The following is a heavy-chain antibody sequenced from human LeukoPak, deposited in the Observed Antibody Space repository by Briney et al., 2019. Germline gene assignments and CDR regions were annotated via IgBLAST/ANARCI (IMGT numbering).Heavy chain of an antibody. CDR1: GFTFSSYA. CDR2: FSSSGGGT. J-gene: IGHJ4*02. V-gene: IGHV3-23*01. Sequence: GGSLRLSCAASGFTFSSYAMSWVRQAPGKGLEWVSYFSSSGGGTFYAGSVKGRFTISRDNSKNTLFLQMNSLRADDTAVYYWAKALGHIDYWGQGTLVTVSS. CDR3: AKALGHIDY.